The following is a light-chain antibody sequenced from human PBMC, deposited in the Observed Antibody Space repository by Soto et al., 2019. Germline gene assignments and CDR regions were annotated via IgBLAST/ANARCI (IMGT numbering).Light chain of an antibody. CDR1: QSISSY. Sequence: DMLITQSPSSLPAAVGDRVTITCRASQSISSYLNWYQQKPGKAPKLLIYAASSLQSGVPSRFSGSGSGTDFTLTISSLQPEDFATYYCQQSYSTPWTFGQGTKVDI. J-gene: IGKJ1*01. V-gene: IGKV1-39*01. CDR2: AAS. CDR3: QQSYSTPWT.